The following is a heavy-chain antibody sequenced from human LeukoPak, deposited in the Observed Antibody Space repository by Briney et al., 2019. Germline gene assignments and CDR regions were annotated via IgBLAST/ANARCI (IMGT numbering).Heavy chain of an antibody. CDR2: INPNSGGT. J-gene: IGHJ4*02. D-gene: IGHD1-26*01. CDR3: ASRGSSQLMTGVRYFDY. Sequence: ASVKVSCKASGYTFTGYYMHWVRQAPGQGLEWMGWINPNSGGTNYAQKFQGRVTMTRDTSISTAYMELSRLRSDDTAVYYCASRGSSQLMTGVRYFDYWGQGTLVTVSS. CDR1: GYTFTGYY. V-gene: IGHV1-2*02.